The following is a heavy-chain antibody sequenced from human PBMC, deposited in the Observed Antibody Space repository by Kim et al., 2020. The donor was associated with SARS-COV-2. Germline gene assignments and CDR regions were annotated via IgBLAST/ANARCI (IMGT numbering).Heavy chain of an antibody. CDR2: ISSIGDST. Sequence: GGSLRLSCAASGFAFSSFAMSWVRQSPGKGLEWVSFISSIGDSTYYSDSVKGRFVVSRDSSTNTVYLQMNSLRVEDTAVYYCTKCSYYDSGSLDYWGQGTLVTVSS. D-gene: IGHD3-10*01. CDR3: TKCSYYDSGSLDY. J-gene: IGHJ4*02. CDR1: GFAFSSFA. V-gene: IGHV3-23*01.